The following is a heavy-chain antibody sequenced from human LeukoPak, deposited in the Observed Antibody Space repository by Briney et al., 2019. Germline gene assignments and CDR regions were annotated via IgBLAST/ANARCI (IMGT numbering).Heavy chain of an antibody. CDR3: ARGKDCSGGSCYSGTRTNDY. CDR1: GFTFSSYS. Sequence: PGGSLRLSCAASGFTFSSYSMNWVRQAPGKGLEWVSPISSSSSYIYYADSVKGRFTISRDNAKNSLYLQMNSLRAEDTAVYYCARGKDCSGGSCYSGTRTNDYWGQGTLVTVSS. D-gene: IGHD2-15*01. CDR2: ISSSSSYI. J-gene: IGHJ4*02. V-gene: IGHV3-21*01.